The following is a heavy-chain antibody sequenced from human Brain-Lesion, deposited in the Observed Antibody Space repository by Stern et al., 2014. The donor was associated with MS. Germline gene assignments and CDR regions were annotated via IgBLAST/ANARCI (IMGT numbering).Heavy chain of an antibody. D-gene: IGHD3-3*01. CDR2: INPNTGGT. CDR1: GYIFTSYY. CDR3: ARDQRGITIFGVVTDYYYLGMDV. J-gene: IGHJ6*02. V-gene: IGHV1-2*02. Sequence: VQLVESGAEVKKPGASVKVSCKTSGYIFTSYYIHWVRQAPGKGLEWMGGINPNTGGTKYAQKVQGRVTMSRDTCISTTYVELSSLTSDDTAVYYCARDQRGITIFGVVTDYYYLGMDVWGQGTTVTVSS.